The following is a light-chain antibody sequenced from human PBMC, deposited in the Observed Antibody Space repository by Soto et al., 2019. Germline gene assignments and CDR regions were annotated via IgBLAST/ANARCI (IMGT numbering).Light chain of an antibody. CDR2: DAS. V-gene: IGKV3-11*01. CDR1: QSVSIY. J-gene: IGKJ1*01. CDR3: HQRQSWPRT. Sequence: EIVLAQSPATLSLSPGERATLSCRASQSVSIYLAWYQQKPGQAPRLLIYDASNRATGIPARFSGSGSGTDFTLTISDVEPEDFAVYYCHQRQSWPRTFGQGTTVDIK.